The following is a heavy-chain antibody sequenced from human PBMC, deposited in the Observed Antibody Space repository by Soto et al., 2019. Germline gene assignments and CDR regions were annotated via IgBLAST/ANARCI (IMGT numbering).Heavy chain of an antibody. CDR3: AKDPRSTSKSPAWFDP. V-gene: IGHV3-23*01. CDR2: ISGSGGST. D-gene: IGHD2-2*01. CDR1: GFTFSGYA. Sequence: HPGGSLRLSCAASGFTFSGYAMSWVRQAPGKGLEWVSAISGSGGSTYYADSVKGRFTISRDNSENTLYLQMNSLRAEDTAVYYCAKDPRSTSKSPAWFDPWGQGTLVTVSS. J-gene: IGHJ5*02.